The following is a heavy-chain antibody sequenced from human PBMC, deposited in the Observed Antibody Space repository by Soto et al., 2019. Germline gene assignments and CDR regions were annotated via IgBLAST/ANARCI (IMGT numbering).Heavy chain of an antibody. CDR1: GFTFGTTD. Sequence: QLLQSGGGLVQPGGSLTLSCAASGFTFGTTDMSWVRQAPGEGLEWVSTIDGSGGITYYGDSVKGRFTISRDNSRKTVSLQMNSLRGDDTALYYCVKNSGWFNTWGQGAMVTVSS. CDR2: IDGSGGIT. J-gene: IGHJ5*02. V-gene: IGHV3-23*01. D-gene: IGHD3-10*01. CDR3: VKNSGWFNT.